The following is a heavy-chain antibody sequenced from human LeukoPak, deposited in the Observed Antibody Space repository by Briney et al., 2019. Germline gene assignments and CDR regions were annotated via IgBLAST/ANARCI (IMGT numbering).Heavy chain of an antibody. V-gene: IGHV1-69*13. D-gene: IGHD4-11*01. J-gene: IGHJ4*02. CDR2: IIPIFGTA. CDR1: GGTFSSYA. CDR3: ARDADYSNYYFDY. Sequence: SVKVSCKASGGTFSSYAISWVRQAPGQGLEWMGGIIPIFGTANYAQKFQGRVAITADESTSTAYMELSSLRSEDTAVYYCARDADYSNYYFDYWGQGTLVTVSS.